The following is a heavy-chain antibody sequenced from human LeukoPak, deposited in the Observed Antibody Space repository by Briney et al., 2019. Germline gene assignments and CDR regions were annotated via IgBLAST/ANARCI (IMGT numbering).Heavy chain of an antibody. Sequence: GGSLRLSCGVSGFTFRNYWMTWVRQVPGKGLEWVVNINEGGNEKNYVDSVKGRFTVSRDNAQNSLYLQMNSLRVEGTAVYYCARHPNSNWDYWGQGTLVTVSS. V-gene: IGHV3-7*03. J-gene: IGHJ4*02. CDR1: GFTFRNYW. D-gene: IGHD1-1*01. CDR2: INEGGNEK. CDR3: ARHPNSNWDY.